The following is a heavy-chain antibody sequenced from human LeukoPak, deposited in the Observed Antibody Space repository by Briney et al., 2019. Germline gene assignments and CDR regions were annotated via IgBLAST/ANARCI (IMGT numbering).Heavy chain of an antibody. CDR1: GFTFSSYW. CDR2: IKHDGSEK. J-gene: IGHJ4*02. Sequence: GGSLRLSCAASGFTFSSYWMSWVRQAPGKGLEWVANIKHDGSEKYYVDSVKGRFTISRDNAKNSLYLQMNSLRAEDTAVYYCARHYCGGDCYFDYWGQGTLVTVSS. V-gene: IGHV3-7*03. D-gene: IGHD2-21*02. CDR3: ARHYCGGDCYFDY.